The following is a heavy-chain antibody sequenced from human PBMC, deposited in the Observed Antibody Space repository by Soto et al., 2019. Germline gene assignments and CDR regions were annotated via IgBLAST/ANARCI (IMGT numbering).Heavy chain of an antibody. CDR3: AGVFRGESGTGDY. D-gene: IGHD5-12*01. CDR1: GGTFSSYA. Sequence: QVQLVQSGAEVKKPGSSVKVSCKASGGTFSSYAISWVRQAPGQGLVWMGGIIPIFGTAKYAQKFQGRVTISADESTSTAYMERSSLRSEDSAVYYCAGVFRGESGTGDYWGQGDLVDVSS. J-gene: IGHJ4*02. CDR2: IIPIFGTA. V-gene: IGHV1-69*12.